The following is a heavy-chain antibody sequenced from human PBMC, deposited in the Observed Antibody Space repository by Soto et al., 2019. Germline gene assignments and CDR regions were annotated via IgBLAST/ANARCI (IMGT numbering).Heavy chain of an antibody. D-gene: IGHD6-6*01. Sequence: GGSLRLSCVASGFTFSDYSMSWIRQSPGKGLEWLAFIDSRGRTLSYADSVRGRFTISRDNAENSVYLQMDSLRADDTAVYYCARQAARNYIDSWGQGNSVTVSS. CDR2: IDSRGRTL. J-gene: IGHJ4*02. V-gene: IGHV3-11*01. CDR3: ARQAARNYIDS. CDR1: GFTFSDYS.